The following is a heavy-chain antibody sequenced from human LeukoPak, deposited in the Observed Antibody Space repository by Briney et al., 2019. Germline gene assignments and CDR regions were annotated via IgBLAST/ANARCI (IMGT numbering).Heavy chain of an antibody. D-gene: IGHD2-21*02. Sequence: TSETLSLTCTVSGGSISSSSYYWGWIRQPPGKGLEWIGSIYYSGSTYYNPSLKSRVTISVGTSKNQFSLKLSSVTAADTAVYYCARHIVVVTAIQDFDYWGQGTLVTVSS. J-gene: IGHJ4*02. CDR2: IYYSGST. CDR3: ARHIVVVTAIQDFDY. CDR1: GGSISSSSYY. V-gene: IGHV4-39*01.